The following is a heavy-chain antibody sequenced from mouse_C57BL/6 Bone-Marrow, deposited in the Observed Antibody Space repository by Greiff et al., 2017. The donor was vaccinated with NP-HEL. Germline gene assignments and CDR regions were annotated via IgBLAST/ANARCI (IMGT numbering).Heavy chain of an antibody. CDR3: ARWGGGTWFAY. D-gene: IGHD1-1*02. J-gene: IGHJ3*01. CDR2: IYPGDGDT. CDR1: GYAFSSSW. Sequence: VKLQESGPELVKPGASVKISCKASGYAFSSSWMNWVKQRPGKGLEWIGRIYPGDGDTNYNGKFKGKATLTADKSSSTAYMQLSSLTSEDSAVYFCARWGGGTWFAYWGQGTLVTVSA. V-gene: IGHV1-82*01.